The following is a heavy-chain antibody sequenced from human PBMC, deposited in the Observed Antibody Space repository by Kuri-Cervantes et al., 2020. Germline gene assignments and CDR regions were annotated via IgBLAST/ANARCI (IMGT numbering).Heavy chain of an antibody. V-gene: IGHV3-30-3*01. CDR3: VRMGSGSYAQLHPYYYYYYGMDV. D-gene: IGHD3-10*01. Sequence: LSLTCAASGFTFSSYAMHWVRQAPGKGLEWVAVISYDGSNKYYADSVKGRFTISRDNSKNTLYLQMNSLRAEDTAVYYCVRMGSGSYAQLHPYYYYYYGMDVWGQGTTVTVSS. CDR2: ISYDGSNK. CDR1: GFTFSSYA. J-gene: IGHJ6*02.